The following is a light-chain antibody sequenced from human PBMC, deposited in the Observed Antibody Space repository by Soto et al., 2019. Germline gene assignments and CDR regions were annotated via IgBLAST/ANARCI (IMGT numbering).Light chain of an antibody. J-gene: IGKJ5*01. Sequence: KCAGNVTQSPSRVGALFCRVSQSVRNIFLAWYQQKVGQAPKLLIYNASSRATGVPDRFSGSGSETDFTLTISGLEPEDFAVYYCQQYISSPLTFGQGTRLEIK. V-gene: IGKV3-20*01. CDR1: QSVRNIF. CDR2: NAS. CDR3: QQYISSPLT.